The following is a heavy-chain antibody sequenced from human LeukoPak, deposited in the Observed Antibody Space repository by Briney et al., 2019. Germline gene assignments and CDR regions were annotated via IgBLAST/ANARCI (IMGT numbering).Heavy chain of an antibody. CDR3: AKGTMSQHRGAFDI. D-gene: IGHD3-22*01. J-gene: IGHJ3*02. CDR2: IIGTGGST. CDR1: EFTFRSYA. V-gene: IGHV3-23*01. Sequence: GGSLRLSCIGSEFTFRSYAMNWVRQAPGKGLEWVSSIIGTGGSTHYADSVKGRFTISRDNSKNTLYLQMDSLRAEDTAVYYCAKGTMSQHRGAFDIWGQGTMVIVSS.